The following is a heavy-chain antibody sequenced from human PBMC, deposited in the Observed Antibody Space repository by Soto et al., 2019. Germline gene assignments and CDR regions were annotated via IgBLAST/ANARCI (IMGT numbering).Heavy chain of an antibody. D-gene: IGHD3-3*01. CDR1: GGSISSGNYC. V-gene: IGHV4-39*01. CDR2: IYYSGST. J-gene: IGHJ3*02. CDR3: ARIRTPNCYDRAAFDI. Sequence: QLQLQESGPGLLKPSESLSLTCTVSGGSISSGNYCWGWIRQPPGKGLESIGTIYYSGSTYYTPSLKSRVTISVDTSKNQFSLKLSSVTAADTAVYYCARIRTPNCYDRAAFDIWGQGTMVTVSS.